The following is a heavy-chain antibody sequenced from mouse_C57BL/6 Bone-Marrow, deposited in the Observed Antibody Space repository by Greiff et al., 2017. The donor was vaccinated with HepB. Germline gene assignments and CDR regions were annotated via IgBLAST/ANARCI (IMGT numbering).Heavy chain of an antibody. V-gene: IGHV10-1*01. CDR2: IRSKSNNYAT. J-gene: IGHJ2*01. D-gene: IGHD1-1*01. CDR3: VREGPCGISFDY. Sequence: EVKLVESGGGLVQPKGSLKLSCAASGFSFNTYAMNWVRQAPGKGLEWVARIRSKSNNYATYYADSVKDRFTISRDDSESMLYLQMNNLKTEDTAMYYCVREGPCGISFDYWGQGTTLTVSS. CDR1: GFSFNTYA.